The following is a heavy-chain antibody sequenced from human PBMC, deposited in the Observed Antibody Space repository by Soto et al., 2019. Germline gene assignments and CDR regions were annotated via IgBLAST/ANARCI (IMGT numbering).Heavy chain of an antibody. D-gene: IGHD2-2*01. CDR3: ARKTDNIVVVPAATLAFDI. Sequence: PSETLSLTCAVYGGSFSGYYWSWIRQPPGKGLEWIGEINHSGSTNYNPSLKSRVTISVDTSKNQFSLKLNSVTAADTAVYYCARKTDNIVVVPAATLAFDIWGQGTMVTVSS. CDR1: GGSFSGYY. CDR2: INHSGST. V-gene: IGHV4-34*01. J-gene: IGHJ3*02.